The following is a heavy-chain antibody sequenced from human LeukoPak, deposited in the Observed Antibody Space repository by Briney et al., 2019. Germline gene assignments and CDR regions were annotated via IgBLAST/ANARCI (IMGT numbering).Heavy chain of an antibody. V-gene: IGHV1-2*02. CDR2: INPNSGGT. CDR1: GYTFTCYY. CDR3: ARDRGTMRLDY. J-gene: IGHJ4*02. Sequence: ASVKVSCKASGYTFTCYYMHWVRQAPGQGLEWMGWINPNSGGTNYAQKFQGRVTMTRDTSISTAYMELSSLRSEDTAVYYCARDRGTMRLDYWGQGTLVTVSS. D-gene: IGHD3-22*01.